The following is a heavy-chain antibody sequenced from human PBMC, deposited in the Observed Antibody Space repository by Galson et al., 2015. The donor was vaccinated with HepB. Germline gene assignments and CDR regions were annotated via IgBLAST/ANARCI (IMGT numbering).Heavy chain of an antibody. Sequence: PALVKPTQTLTLTCTFSGFSLSTSGMCVSWIRQPPGKALEWLALIDWDDDKYYSTSLKTRLTISKDTSKNQVVLTMTNMDPVDTATYFCARIGKSGTAGAKDAFDIWGQGTMVTVSS. D-gene: IGHD1-1*01. J-gene: IGHJ3*02. CDR1: GFSLSTSGMC. CDR3: ARIGKSGTAGAKDAFDI. V-gene: IGHV2-70*01. CDR2: IDWDDDK.